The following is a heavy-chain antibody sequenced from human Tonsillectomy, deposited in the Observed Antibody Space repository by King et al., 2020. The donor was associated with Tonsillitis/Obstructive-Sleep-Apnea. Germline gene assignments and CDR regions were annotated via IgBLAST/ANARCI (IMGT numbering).Heavy chain of an antibody. CDR3: ARAEVPVVIDS. J-gene: IGHJ4*02. V-gene: IGHV3-53*01. CDR2: LYSGGST. D-gene: IGHD3-10*01. CDR1: GFAVSDYY. Sequence: VQLVESGGGKIQPGGSLRLSCEASGFAVSDYYMNWVRQAPGKGLEWVSVLYSGGSTYYADSVKGRFTVSRDHSRNTLFLQCNSLRVNDTAVYFCARAEVPVVIDSWGQGILVTVSS.